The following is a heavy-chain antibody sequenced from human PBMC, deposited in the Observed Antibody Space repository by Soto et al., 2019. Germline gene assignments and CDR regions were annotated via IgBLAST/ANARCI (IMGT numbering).Heavy chain of an antibody. J-gene: IGHJ3*02. CDR1: GGSISSYY. Sequence: SETLSLTCTVSGGSISSYYWSWIRQPPGKGLEWIGYIYYSGSTNYNPSLKSRVTISVDTSKNQFSLKLSSVTAADTAVYYCARSITIFGVVPAFDIWGQGTMVTVSS. D-gene: IGHD3-3*01. CDR3: ARSITIFGVVPAFDI. CDR2: IYYSGST. V-gene: IGHV4-59*08.